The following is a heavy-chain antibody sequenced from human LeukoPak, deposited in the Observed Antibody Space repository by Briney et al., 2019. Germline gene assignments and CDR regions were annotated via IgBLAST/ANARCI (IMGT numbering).Heavy chain of an antibody. CDR3: ARAQCSGGSCYSDY. J-gene: IGHJ4*02. Sequence: ASVKVSCKASGYTFNSYAFSWVRQAPGQGLEWMGWISAYNGNTNYAQKFQGRVTMTTDTSTSTAYMELSSLRSEDTAVYYCARAQCSGGSCYSDYWGQGTLVTVSS. V-gene: IGHV1-18*01. D-gene: IGHD2-15*01. CDR1: GYTFNSYA. CDR2: ISAYNGNT.